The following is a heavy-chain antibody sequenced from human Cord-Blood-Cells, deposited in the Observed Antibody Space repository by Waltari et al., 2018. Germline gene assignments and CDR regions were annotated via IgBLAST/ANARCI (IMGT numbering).Heavy chain of an antibody. J-gene: IGHJ6*02. CDR1: GYTFTSYG. V-gene: IGHV1-18*01. CDR2: ISAYNGNT. D-gene: IGHD2-2*01. CDR3: ARDRRYCSSTSCYYYGMDV. Sequence: QVQLVQSGAEVKKPGASVKVSCKASGYTFTSYGISWVRQAPGQRLEWMGWISAYNGNTNYAQKLQGRVTMTTDTSTSTAYMELRSLRSDDTAVYYCARDRRYCSSTSCYYYGMDVWGQGTTVTVSS.